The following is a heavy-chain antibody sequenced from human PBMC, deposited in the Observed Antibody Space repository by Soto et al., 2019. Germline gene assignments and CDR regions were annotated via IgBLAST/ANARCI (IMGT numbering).Heavy chain of an antibody. CDR2: ISSSSSAT. CDR1: GFTFNNAW. Sequence: PGGSLRLSCAASGFTFNNAWMNWVRQAPGRGLEWVSYISSSSSATYYADSVKGRFTISRDNAEKSLYLQMYSLRAEDTAVYYCARRIAAAGIGAFDIWGQGTMVTVSS. J-gene: IGHJ3*02. D-gene: IGHD6-13*01. CDR3: ARRIAAAGIGAFDI. V-gene: IGHV3-48*01.